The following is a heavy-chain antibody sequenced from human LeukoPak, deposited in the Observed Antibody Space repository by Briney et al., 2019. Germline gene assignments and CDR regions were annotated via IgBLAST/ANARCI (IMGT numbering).Heavy chain of an antibody. J-gene: IGHJ3*02. CDR3: AKSGWDDAFDI. CDR2: ISSSGSTI. Sequence: GSLRLSCAASGFTFSDYYMSWIRQAPGKGLEWVSYISSSGSTIYYADSVKGRFTISRDNSKNTLYLQMNSLRAEDTAVYYCAKSGWDDAFDIWGQGTMVTVSS. V-gene: IGHV3-11*01. D-gene: IGHD6-25*01. CDR1: GFTFSDYY.